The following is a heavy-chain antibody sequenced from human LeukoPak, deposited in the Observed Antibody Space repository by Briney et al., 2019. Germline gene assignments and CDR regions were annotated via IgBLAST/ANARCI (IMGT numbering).Heavy chain of an antibody. D-gene: IGHD1-26*01. CDR1: GYTFTSYI. Sequence: ASVKVSCKASGYTFTSYIINWVRQAPGQGLEWMGWISTYNDNTNYAQKFRVRVTMTTDTSTSTAYMELRSLTSDDTAVYYCARGYPSDYWGQGTLVTVSS. CDR2: ISTYNDNT. J-gene: IGHJ4*02. CDR3: ARGYPSDY. V-gene: IGHV1-18*04.